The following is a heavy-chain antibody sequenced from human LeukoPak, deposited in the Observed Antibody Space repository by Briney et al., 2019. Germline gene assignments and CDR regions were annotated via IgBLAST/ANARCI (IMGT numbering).Heavy chain of an antibody. D-gene: IGHD3-22*01. J-gene: IGHJ4*02. CDR2: INRSGST. Sequence: SETLSLTCAVYGGSFSGYYWSWIRQPPGKGLEWIGEINRSGSTNYNPSLKSRVTISVDTSKNQFSLKLSSVTAADTAVYYCATANDYDSSGYYLIDYWGQGTLVTVSS. CDR3: ATANDYDSSGYYLIDY. CDR1: GGSFSGYY. V-gene: IGHV4-34*01.